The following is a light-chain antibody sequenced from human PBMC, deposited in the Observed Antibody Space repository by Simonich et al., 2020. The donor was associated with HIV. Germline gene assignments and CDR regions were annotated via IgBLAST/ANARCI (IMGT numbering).Light chain of an antibody. V-gene: IGKV3-20*01. Sequence: EIVLTQSPGTLSSSPGERATLSCRASQSVSSTYLAWYQQKPGQAPRLLIYGASSRATGIPDRFIGSGSGTEFTLTISSLQSEDFAVYHCQQYNNWPLTFGGGTKVEIK. J-gene: IGKJ4*01. CDR2: GAS. CDR1: QSVSSTY. CDR3: QQYNNWPLT.